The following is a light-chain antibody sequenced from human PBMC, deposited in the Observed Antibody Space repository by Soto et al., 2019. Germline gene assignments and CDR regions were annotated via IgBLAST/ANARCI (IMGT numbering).Light chain of an antibody. CDR1: QSLIYRDGNTY. Sequence: DVVLTQSPLSLSVTLGQPASLSCRSSQSLIYRDGNTYLNWFHQRPGQSPRRLIYRVSSRDSGVPDRFNGSGSGTDFTLTISRVEAEDVGVYYCMQGTHWPELTFGGGTKVEIK. V-gene: IGKV2-30*01. J-gene: IGKJ4*01. CDR3: MQGTHWPELT. CDR2: RVS.